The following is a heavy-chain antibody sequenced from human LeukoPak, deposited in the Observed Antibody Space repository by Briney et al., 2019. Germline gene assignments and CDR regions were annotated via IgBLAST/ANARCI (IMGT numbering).Heavy chain of an antibody. D-gene: IGHD4-23*01. CDR2: IIPILGIA. J-gene: IGHJ6*02. Sequence: SVKVSCKASGGTFSSYAISWVRQAPGQGLEWMGRIIPILGIANYAQKYQGRVTITADKSTSTAYMELSSLRSEDTAVYYCAAPKSSTVVNYYYCGIDVWGQGTTVTVSS. V-gene: IGHV1-69*04. CDR3: AAPKSSTVVNYYYCGIDV. CDR1: GGTFSSYA.